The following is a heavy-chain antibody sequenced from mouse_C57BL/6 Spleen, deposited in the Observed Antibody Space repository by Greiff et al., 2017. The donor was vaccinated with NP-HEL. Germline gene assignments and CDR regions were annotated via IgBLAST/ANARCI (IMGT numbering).Heavy chain of an antibody. CDR3: RGPLFAY. V-gene: IGHV1-15*01. D-gene: IGHD3-3*01. Sequence: VQLQQSGAELVRPGASVTLSCKASGYTFTDHEIHWVEQTPVPGLEWIGAIYPGTGGTAYNQKFTGKAILTADKSSSTAYMELRSLTSEDSAVYYCRGPLFAYWGQGTLVTVSA. CDR2: IYPGTGGT. J-gene: IGHJ3*01. CDR1: GYTFTDHE.